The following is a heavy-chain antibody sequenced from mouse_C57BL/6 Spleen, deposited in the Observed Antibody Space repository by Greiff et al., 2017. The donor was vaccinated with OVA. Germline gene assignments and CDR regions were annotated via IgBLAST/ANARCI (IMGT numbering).Heavy chain of an antibody. J-gene: IGHJ4*01. CDR3: ARGGYYYGEDYYAMDY. Sequence: VQLQQSGPVLVKPGASVKMSCKASGYTFTDYYMNWVKQSHGKSLEWIGVINPYNGGTSYNQKFKGKATLTVDKSSSTAYMELNSLTSEDSAVYYCARGGYYYGEDYYAMDYWGQGTSVTVSS. CDR2: INPYNGGT. CDR1: GYTFTDYY. V-gene: IGHV1-19*01. D-gene: IGHD2-1*01.